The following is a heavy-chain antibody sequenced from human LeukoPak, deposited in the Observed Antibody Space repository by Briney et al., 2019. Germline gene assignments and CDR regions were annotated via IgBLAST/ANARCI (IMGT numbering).Heavy chain of an antibody. CDR3: VRDRYYSFDY. V-gene: IGHV3-48*02. Sequence: PGGSLRLSCAASGFNFTDYSMNWVRQAPGKGLEWLSYICPSGSPIHYADSVKGRFTTSTDSAQNSLYLQMNSLRDEDTALYYCVRDRYYSFDYWGQGTVVTVSS. D-gene: IGHD1-26*01. J-gene: IGHJ4*02. CDR2: ICPSGSPI. CDR1: GFNFTDYS.